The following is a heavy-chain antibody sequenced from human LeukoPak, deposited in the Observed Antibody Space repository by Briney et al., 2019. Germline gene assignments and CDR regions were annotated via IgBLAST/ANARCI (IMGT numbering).Heavy chain of an antibody. Sequence: LETLSLTCTASGGSISSYYWSWIRQPPGKGLEWIGYIYYSGSTNYNPSLKSRVTISVDTSKNQFSLKLSSVTAADTAVYYCARASSIAVWGQGTLVTVSS. J-gene: IGHJ4*02. CDR2: IYYSGST. CDR1: GGSISSYY. CDR3: ARASSIAV. D-gene: IGHD6-6*01. V-gene: IGHV4-59*01.